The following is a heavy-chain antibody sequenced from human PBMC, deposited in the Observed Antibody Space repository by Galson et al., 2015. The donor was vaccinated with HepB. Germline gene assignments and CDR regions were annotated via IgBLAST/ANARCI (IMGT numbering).Heavy chain of an antibody. V-gene: IGHV1-3*01. J-gene: IGHJ4*02. CDR3: ASSEVGAFYYFDY. CDR2: INAGNGNT. CDR1: GYTFTSYA. Sequence: SVKVPCKASGYTFTSYAMHWVRQAPGQRLEWMGWINAGNGNTKYSQKFQGRVTITRDTSASTAYMELSSLRSEDTAVYYCASSEVGAFYYFDYWGQGTLVTVSS. D-gene: IGHD1-26*01.